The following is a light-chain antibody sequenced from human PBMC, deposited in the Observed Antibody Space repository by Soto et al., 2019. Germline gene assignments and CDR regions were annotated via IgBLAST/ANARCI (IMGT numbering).Light chain of an antibody. CDR1: QRVSINY. CDR3: QQYGSSPMYT. J-gene: IGKJ2*01. V-gene: IGKV3-20*01. Sequence: EIVLTQSPGTLSLSPGERATLSCRASQRVSINYLAWYQQKPGQAPRLLIYGASSRATGIPDRFSGSGSGTDFTLTISRLEPEDFAVYYCQQYGSSPMYTFGQGTKLEIK. CDR2: GAS.